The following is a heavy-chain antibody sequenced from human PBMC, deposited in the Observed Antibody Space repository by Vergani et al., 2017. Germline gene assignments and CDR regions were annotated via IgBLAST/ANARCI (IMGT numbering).Heavy chain of an antibody. V-gene: IGHV3-11*04. CDR2: ISSIGSTI. CDR3: ARAGYCAHGVCYMAYYYYMDV. J-gene: IGHJ6*03. CDR1: GFTLSDYY. Sequence: QVQLVETGGGLVKPGGSLRPSCAASGFTLSDYYMSWIRQAPGKGLEWVSYISSIGSTIYYSYSVTGRFTISRDNAKNSLYLQMNSLGAEDTAVYYCARAGYCAHGVCYMAYYYYMDVWGQGTLVTVCS. D-gene: IGHD2-8*01.